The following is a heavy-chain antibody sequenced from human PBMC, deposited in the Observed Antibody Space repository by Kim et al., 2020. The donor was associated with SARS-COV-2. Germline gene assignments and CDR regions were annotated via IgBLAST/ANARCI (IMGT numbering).Heavy chain of an antibody. CDR1: GFTFSDYA. V-gene: IGHV3-23*01. D-gene: IGHD3-10*01. CDR2: ISGSAGRT. J-gene: IGHJ5*02. Sequence: GGSLRLSCAASGFTFSDYAITWVRQAPGKGFEWVSGISGSAGRTYYADSVKGRFTISRDNSRNTVYLQMNALIADDSALYYCAKGGAELLWFGELSNRFDPWGQGTLVTVSS. CDR3: AKGGAELLWFGELSNRFDP.